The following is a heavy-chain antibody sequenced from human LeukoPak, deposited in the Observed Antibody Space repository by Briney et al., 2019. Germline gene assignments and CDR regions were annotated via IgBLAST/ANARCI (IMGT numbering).Heavy chain of an antibody. CDR3: ARTISGWYYFDY. Sequence: SETLSLTCSVSGGSNSAYYWSWIRQPPGKGLEWIGYINYSGRTDYNPSLKGRVTISVDTSKNQFSLKLSSVTAADTAAFYCARTISGWYYFDYWGQGTLVTVSS. CDR2: INYSGRT. V-gene: IGHV4-59*08. D-gene: IGHD6-13*01. J-gene: IGHJ4*02. CDR1: GGSNSAYY.